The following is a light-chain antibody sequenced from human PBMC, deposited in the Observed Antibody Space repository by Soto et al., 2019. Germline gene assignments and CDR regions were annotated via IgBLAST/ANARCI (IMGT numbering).Light chain of an antibody. Sequence: SYELTQPPSVSVAPGKTARITCGGNNIGSKSVHWYQQKAGQAPILAMYYDSDRLSGIPERFSGSNSGNTATLTISTVEAGDEADYYCQVWDISSNHVVFGGGTKLTVL. V-gene: IGLV3-21*04. CDR1: NIGSKS. CDR2: YDS. J-gene: IGLJ2*01. CDR3: QVWDISSNHVV.